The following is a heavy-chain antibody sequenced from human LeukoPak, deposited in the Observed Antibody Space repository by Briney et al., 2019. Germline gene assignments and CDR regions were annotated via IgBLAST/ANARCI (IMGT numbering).Heavy chain of an antibody. Sequence: GGSLRLSCAASGFTFSSYGMHWVRQAPGKGVEWVAVIWYDGSNKYYADSVKGRFTISRDNSKNTLYLQMNSLTAEDTAVYYCARGVRIAAAGTEEGGWFDPWGQGTLVTVSS. CDR3: ARGVRIAAAGTEEGGWFDP. D-gene: IGHD6-13*01. V-gene: IGHV3-33*01. CDR1: GFTFSSYG. CDR2: IWYDGSNK. J-gene: IGHJ5*02.